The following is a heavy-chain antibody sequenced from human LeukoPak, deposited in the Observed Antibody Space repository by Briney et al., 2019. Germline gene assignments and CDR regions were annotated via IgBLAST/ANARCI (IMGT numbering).Heavy chain of an antibody. D-gene: IGHD3-16*01. J-gene: IGHJ2*01. CDR2: IYTSGST. Sequence: SQTLSLTCTVSGGSISSGSYYWSWIRQPAGKGLEWIGRIYTSGSTNYNPSLKSRVTISADTSKNQFSLKLSSVTAADTAAYYCAGWGEVYWYFDLWGRGTLVTVSS. CDR3: AGWGEVYWYFDL. V-gene: IGHV4-61*02. CDR1: GGSISSGSYY.